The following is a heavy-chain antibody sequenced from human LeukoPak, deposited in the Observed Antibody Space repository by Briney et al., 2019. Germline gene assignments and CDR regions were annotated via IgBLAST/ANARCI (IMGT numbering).Heavy chain of an antibody. CDR3: ARERRDGRWGGDN. J-gene: IGHJ4*02. CDR1: GFTVSSNY. CDR2: IYSGGST. V-gene: IGHV3-66*01. Sequence: GGSLRLSCAASGFTVSSNYMSWVRQAPGKGLEWVSVIYSGGSTYYADSVKGRFTISRDNSKNTLYLQMNSLRAEDMAVYYCARERRDGRWGGDNWGQGTLVTVSS. D-gene: IGHD5-24*01.